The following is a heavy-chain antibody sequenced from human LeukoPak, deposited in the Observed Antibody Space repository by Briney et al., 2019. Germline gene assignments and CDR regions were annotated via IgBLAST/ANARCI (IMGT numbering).Heavy chain of an antibody. CDR1: GFTFSIYA. J-gene: IGHJ4*02. CDR3: AKVSFDGSGYLVRPRYYFDY. V-gene: IGHV3-23*01. CDR2: IRGNGADT. Sequence: GGSLRLSCAASGFTFSIYAMSWVRQAPGKGLEWVAAIRGNGADTYYADSVKGRFTISRDNSKNTLYLQMNSLRAEDTAVYYCAKVSFDGSGYLVRPRYYFDYWGQGTLVTVSS. D-gene: IGHD3-22*01.